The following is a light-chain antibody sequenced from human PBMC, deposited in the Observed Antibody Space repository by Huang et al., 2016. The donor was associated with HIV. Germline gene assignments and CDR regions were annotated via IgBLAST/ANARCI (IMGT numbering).Light chain of an antibody. J-gene: IGKJ2*01. CDR1: QSVSSY. CDR3: QQYNNWPPYT. CDR2: GAS. Sequence: EIVMTQSPATLSVSPGERATLSCRASQSVSSYLAWYQQKPGQAPRLLIYGASTRATDIPARFSGSGSGTEFTLTISSRQSEEFAVYYCQQYNNWPPYTFGQGTKLEIK. V-gene: IGKV3-15*01.